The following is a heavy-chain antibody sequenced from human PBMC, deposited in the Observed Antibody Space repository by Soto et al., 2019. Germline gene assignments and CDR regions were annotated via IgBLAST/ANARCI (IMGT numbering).Heavy chain of an antibody. CDR2: ISGSGGST. J-gene: IGHJ6*02. D-gene: IGHD6-6*01. Sequence: GGSLRLSCAASGFTFSSYAMSWVRQAPGKGLEWVSAISGSGGSTYYADSVKGRFTISRDNSKNTLYLQMTSLRAEDTAVYYCARDPRTARASAMDVWGQGTTVTVSS. V-gene: IGHV3-23*01. CDR3: ARDPRTARASAMDV. CDR1: GFTFSSYA.